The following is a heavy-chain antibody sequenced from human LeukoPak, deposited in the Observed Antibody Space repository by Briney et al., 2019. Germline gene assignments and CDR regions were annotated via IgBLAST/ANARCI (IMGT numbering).Heavy chain of an antibody. CDR1: GFTFSNAW. CDR3: TTVWFGELDGMDV. J-gene: IGHJ6*02. V-gene: IGHV3-15*01. D-gene: IGHD3-10*01. Sequence: GGSLRLSCAASGFTFSNAWMSWVRQAPGKGLEWVGRIKSKTDGGTTDYAAPVKGRFTISRDDSKNTLYLQMNSLKTEDTAVYYCTTVWFGELDGMDVWGQGTTVTVSS. CDR2: IKSKTDGGTT.